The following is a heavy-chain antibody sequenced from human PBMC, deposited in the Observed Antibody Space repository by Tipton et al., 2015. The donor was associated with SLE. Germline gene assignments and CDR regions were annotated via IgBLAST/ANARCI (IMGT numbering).Heavy chain of an antibody. Sequence: LRLSCTVSGGSISSYYWSWIRQPPGKGLEWIGYISDSGTTKENPSLKSRVTMSIDTSNKQFSLKLSSVTAADTAVYYCARHGNYFDGSGHYPEGHWGQGTLVTVSS. V-gene: IGHV4-59*08. CDR1: GGSISSYY. CDR2: ISDSGTT. CDR3: ARHGNYFDGSGHYPEGH. J-gene: IGHJ1*01. D-gene: IGHD3-22*01.